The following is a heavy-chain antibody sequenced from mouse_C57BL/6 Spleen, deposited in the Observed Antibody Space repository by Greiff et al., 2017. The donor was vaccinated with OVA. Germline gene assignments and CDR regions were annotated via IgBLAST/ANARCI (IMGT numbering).Heavy chain of an antibody. CDR1: GYSFTGYY. CDR2: INPSTGGT. CDR3: ARSDWFFDY. V-gene: IGHV1-42*01. J-gene: IGHJ2*01. Sequence: VQLKQSGPELVKPGASVKISCKASGYSFTGYYMNWVKQSPEKSLEWIGEINPSTGGTTYNQKFKAKATLTVDKSSSTAYMQLKSLTSEDSAVYYCARSDWFFDYWGQGTTLTVSS. D-gene: IGHD2-2*01.